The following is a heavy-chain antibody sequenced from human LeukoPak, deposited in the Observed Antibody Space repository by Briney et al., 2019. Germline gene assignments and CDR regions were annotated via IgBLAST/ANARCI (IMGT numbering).Heavy chain of an antibody. Sequence: GGSLRLSCAASGFTFSSYAMSWVRQAPGKGLERVSAISGSGGSTYYADSVKGRFTISRDNSKNTLYLQMNSLRAEDTAVYYCAKSAPAYCSGGSCYDYWGQGTLVTVSS. CDR1: GFTFSSYA. CDR2: ISGSGGST. J-gene: IGHJ4*02. V-gene: IGHV3-23*01. D-gene: IGHD2-15*01. CDR3: AKSAPAYCSGGSCYDY.